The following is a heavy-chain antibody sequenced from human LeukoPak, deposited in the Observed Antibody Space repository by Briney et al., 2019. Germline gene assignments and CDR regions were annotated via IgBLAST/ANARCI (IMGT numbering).Heavy chain of an antibody. V-gene: IGHV3-33*01. CDR3: AAYGDSRRRDWYFDL. J-gene: IGHJ2*01. Sequence: GGSLRLSCAASGFIFSSYGMHWVRQAPGKGLEWVAVIWYDGSNKFYADSVKGRFTISRDNSKNTLYLQMNSLRAEDTAVYYCAAYGDSRRRDWYFDLWGRGTLVTVSS. CDR2: IWYDGSNK. D-gene: IGHD4-17*01. CDR1: GFIFSSYG.